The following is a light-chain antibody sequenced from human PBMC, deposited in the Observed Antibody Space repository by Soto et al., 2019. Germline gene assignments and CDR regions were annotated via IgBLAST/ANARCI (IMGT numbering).Light chain of an antibody. CDR2: DNN. CDR3: VTWDSSLINGV. Sequence: QSVLTQPPSESAAPGQTVTISCSGSSSNIGNNYVSWYQHLPGTAPKLLIFDNNNRPSAMTDRRSGTKSGTSATLVITGLQTGDEADYYCVTWDSSLINGVFGGGTKLTVL. J-gene: IGLJ2*01. CDR1: SSNIGNNY. V-gene: IGLV1-51*01.